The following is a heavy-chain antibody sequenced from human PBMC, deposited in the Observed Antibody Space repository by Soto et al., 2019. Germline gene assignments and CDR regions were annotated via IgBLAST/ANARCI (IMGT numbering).Heavy chain of an antibody. V-gene: IGHV4-59*08. CDR3: ARRGYSYGGFDY. J-gene: IGHJ4*02. CDR2: IHYTGST. CDR1: GGSITYYY. D-gene: IGHD5-18*01. Sequence: SETLSLTCTVSGGSITYYYWNWIRQPPGKGLEWIGFIHYTGSTNYNPSLKSRVTISVDTSKNQFSLKLSSVTAADTAVYYCARRGYSYGGFDYWGQGTLVTVSS.